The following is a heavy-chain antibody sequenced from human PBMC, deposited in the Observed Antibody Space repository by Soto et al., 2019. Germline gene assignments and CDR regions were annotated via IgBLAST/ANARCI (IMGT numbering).Heavy chain of an antibody. V-gene: IGHV3-33*01. CDR3: ASGTLWGNGMDV. D-gene: IGHD3-16*01. Sequence: QVQLVESGGGVVQPGRSLRLSCAASGFTFSSYGMHWVRQAPGKGLEWVAVIWYDGSNKYYADSVKGRFTISRDNSKNALYLHMNSLRAGDAAVYQFASGTLWGNGMDVWGKGTMVRVCS. CDR1: GFTFSSYG. J-gene: IGHJ6*04. CDR2: IWYDGSNK.